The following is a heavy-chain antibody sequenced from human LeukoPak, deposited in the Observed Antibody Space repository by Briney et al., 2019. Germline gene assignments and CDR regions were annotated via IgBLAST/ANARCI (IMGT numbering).Heavy chain of an antibody. CDR2: INHSGST. J-gene: IGHJ4*02. CDR1: GGSISSSSYY. V-gene: IGHV4-39*07. D-gene: IGHD2/OR15-2a*01. Sequence: SETLSLTCTVSGGSISSSSYYWGWIRQPPGKGLEWIGEINHSGSTNYNPSLKSRVTISVDTSKNQFSLKLSSVTAADTAVYYCARSTDYYFTYLRSGGLTFFDYWGQGTLVTVSS. CDR3: ARSTDYYFTYLRSGGLTFFDY.